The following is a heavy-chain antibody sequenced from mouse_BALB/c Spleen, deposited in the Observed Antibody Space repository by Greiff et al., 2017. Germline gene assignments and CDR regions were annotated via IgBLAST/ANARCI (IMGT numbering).Heavy chain of an antibody. CDR2: IDPENGDT. CDR3: NARITTATVY. CDR1: GFNIKDYY. Sequence: DVQLQESGAELVRSGASVKLSCTASGFNIKDYYMHWVKQRPEQGLEWIGWIDPENGDTEYAPKFQGKATMTADTSSNTAYLQLSSLTSEDAAVYYCNARITTATVYWGQGTTLTVSS. J-gene: IGHJ2*01. V-gene: IGHV14-4*02. D-gene: IGHD1-2*01.